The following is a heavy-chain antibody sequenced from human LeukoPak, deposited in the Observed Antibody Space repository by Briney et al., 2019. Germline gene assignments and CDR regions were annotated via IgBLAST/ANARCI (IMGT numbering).Heavy chain of an antibody. J-gene: IGHJ4*02. D-gene: IGHD1-14*01. CDR2: VSGYTGNT. V-gene: IGHV1-18*01. CDR3: ARGEVSASLYYFDF. Sequence: ASVKVSCKTSGYTFTTYGVSWVRQAPGHGLEWVCWVSGYTGNTNYAERFQGRVTMTIDASTSTVYMELTNLRSHDTAVYFCARGEVSASLYYFDFWGQGPLVTVS. CDR1: GYTFTTYG.